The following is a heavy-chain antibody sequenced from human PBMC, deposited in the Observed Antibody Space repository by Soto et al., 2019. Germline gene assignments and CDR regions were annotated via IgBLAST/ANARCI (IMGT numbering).Heavy chain of an antibody. Sequence: VNLLESGGGLVHPGGSLRLSCAASGFTFSSYAMSWVRQAPGKGLEWVSAIGVSGDTTYYADSVKGRFTISRDNSKNTLYLQMGSLRAEETAVYYCAKVRRFGELRSLYWGQGTLVTVSS. CDR1: GFTFSSYA. J-gene: IGHJ4*02. D-gene: IGHD3-10*01. V-gene: IGHV3-23*01. CDR2: IGVSGDTT. CDR3: AKVRRFGELRSLY.